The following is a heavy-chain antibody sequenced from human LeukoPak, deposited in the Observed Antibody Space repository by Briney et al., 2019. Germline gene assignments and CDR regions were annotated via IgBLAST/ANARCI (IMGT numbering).Heavy chain of an antibody. CDR2: INPNSGGT. J-gene: IGHJ4*02. Sequence: ASVKVSCKASGYTFTGYYMHWVRQASGQGLEWMGRINPNSGGTNYAQKFQGRVTMTRDTSISTAYMELSRLRSDDTAVYYCARPARYYYDSSGYYLDYWGQGTLVTVSS. V-gene: IGHV1-2*06. CDR3: ARPARYYYDSSGYYLDY. D-gene: IGHD3-22*01. CDR1: GYTFTGYY.